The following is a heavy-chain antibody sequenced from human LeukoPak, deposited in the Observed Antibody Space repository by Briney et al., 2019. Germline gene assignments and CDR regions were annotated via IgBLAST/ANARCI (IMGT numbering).Heavy chain of an antibody. CDR2: ISAYNGNT. D-gene: IGHD3-22*01. J-gene: IGHJ5*02. CDR3: VKAQYYYDISAP. Sequence: ASVKVSCKASGYTFTSYGISWVRQAPGQGLEWMGWISAYNGNTNYAQKLQGRVTMTTDTPTTTAYMELRGLRSDDTSVYYFVKAQYYYDISAPWGQGTLVTVFS. CDR1: GYTFTSYG. V-gene: IGHV1-18*01.